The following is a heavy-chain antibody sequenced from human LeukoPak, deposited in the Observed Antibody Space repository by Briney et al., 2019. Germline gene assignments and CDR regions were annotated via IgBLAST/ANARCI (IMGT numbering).Heavy chain of an antibody. V-gene: IGHV3-23*01. D-gene: IGHD5-18*01. CDR2: ISGSGGSI. CDR3: ARRGYSYGSPPHYYYYYYMDV. CDR1: GFTFSTYG. J-gene: IGHJ6*03. Sequence: PGGTLRLSCVASGFTFSTYGMSWVRQAPGKGLEWVSAISGSGGSIYYADSVKGRFTISRDNAKNSLYLQMNSLRAEDTAVYYCARRGYSYGSPPHYYYYYYMDVWGKGTTVTVSS.